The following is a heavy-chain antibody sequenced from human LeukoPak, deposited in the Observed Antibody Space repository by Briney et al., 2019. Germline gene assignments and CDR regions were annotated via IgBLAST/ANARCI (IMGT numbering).Heavy chain of an antibody. Sequence: GGSLRLSCAASGSTFSSYAMHWVRQAPGKGLEWVAVISYDGSNKYGDSVKGRFTISRDDSKSTLYLQMTNLRAEDTAVYYCAKDGAWLRFDDWGQGILVTVSS. J-gene: IGHJ4*02. CDR2: ISYDGSNK. CDR3: AKDGAWLRFDD. V-gene: IGHV3-30*04. D-gene: IGHD5-12*01. CDR1: GSTFSSYA.